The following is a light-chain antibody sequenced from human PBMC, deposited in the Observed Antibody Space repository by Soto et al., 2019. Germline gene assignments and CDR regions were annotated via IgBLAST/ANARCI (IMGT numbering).Light chain of an antibody. V-gene: IGKV3-11*01. CDR1: QSVDSY. CDR3: QQRDSWPIT. J-gene: IGKJ5*01. CDR2: GAS. Sequence: EIVLTQSPSSLSFSPGERSTFSCRASQSVDSYLVWYQQKPGQAPRLLIFGASNRATGIPTRFSGSGSGTDFTLTINSLEPDDFAVYYCQQRDSWPITFGQGTRLEIK.